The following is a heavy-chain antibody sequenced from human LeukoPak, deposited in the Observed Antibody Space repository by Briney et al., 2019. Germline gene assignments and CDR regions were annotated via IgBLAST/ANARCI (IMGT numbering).Heavy chain of an antibody. CDR2: ISYDGSNK. Sequence: GGSLRLYCAASGFTFSSYAMHWVRQAPGKGLEWVAVISYDGSNKYYADSVKGRFTISRDNSKNTLYLQMNSLRAEDTAVYYCAREQYSYGKFDYWGQGTLSPSPQ. V-gene: IGHV3-30-3*01. CDR3: AREQYSYGKFDY. CDR1: GFTFSSYA. D-gene: IGHD5-18*01. J-gene: IGHJ4*02.